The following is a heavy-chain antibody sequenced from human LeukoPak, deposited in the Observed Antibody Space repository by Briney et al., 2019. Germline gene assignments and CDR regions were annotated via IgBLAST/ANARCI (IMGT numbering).Heavy chain of an antibody. D-gene: IGHD4-17*01. J-gene: IGHJ4*02. CDR3: ARDGGGMTVTYYFDY. CDR2: INPNSGGT. CDR1: GYTFTGYY. V-gene: IGHV1-2*02. Sequence: ASVKVSCKASGYTFTGYYMHWVRQAPGQGLEWMGWINPNSGGTNYAQKFQGRVTMTRDTSISTAYMELSRLRSDDTAVYYCARDGGGMTVTYYFDYWGQGTLVTVSS.